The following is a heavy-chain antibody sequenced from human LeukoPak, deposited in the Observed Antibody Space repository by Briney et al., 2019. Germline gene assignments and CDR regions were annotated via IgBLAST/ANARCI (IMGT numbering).Heavy chain of an antibody. J-gene: IGHJ4*02. V-gene: IGHV3-30*04. D-gene: IGHD3-10*01. CDR1: GFTFSSYA. CDR2: ISYDGSNK. Sequence: GGSLRLSCAASGFTFSSYAMSWVRQAPGKGLEWVAVISYDGSNKYYADSVKGRFTISRDNSKNTLYLQMNSLRPEDTAVYYCARGPFTMVRGLNRGHYFDYWGQGTLVTVSS. CDR3: ARGPFTMVRGLNRGHYFDY.